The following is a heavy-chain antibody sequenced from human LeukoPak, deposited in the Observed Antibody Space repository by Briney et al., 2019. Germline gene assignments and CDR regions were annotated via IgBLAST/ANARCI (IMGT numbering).Heavy chain of an antibody. Sequence: GGSLRLSRAASGFTFSNYAMSWVRQAPGKGPEWVSIISGSGDNTHYADSVKGRFTISRDNCKNTLYMQMNTMRAEDTAIYYCARRGWLVNFDYWGQGTLVTVSS. CDR2: ISGSGDNT. J-gene: IGHJ4*02. V-gene: IGHV3-23*01. CDR3: ARRGWLVNFDY. D-gene: IGHD6-19*01. CDR1: GFTFSNYA.